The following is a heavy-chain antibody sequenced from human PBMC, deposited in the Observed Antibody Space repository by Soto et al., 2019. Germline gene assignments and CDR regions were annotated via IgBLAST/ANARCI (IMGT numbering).Heavy chain of an antibody. V-gene: IGHV1-69*02. CDR1: GGTFSSYT. D-gene: IGHD3-22*01. Sequence: QVQLVQSGAEVKKPGSSVKVSCKASGGTFSSYTISWVRQAPGQGLEWMGRIIPILGIANYAQKFQGRVTITADKSTSTAYRELSSLRSEDTAVYYCARWRGITMMVENAFDIWGQGTMVTVSS. CDR3: ARWRGITMMVENAFDI. J-gene: IGHJ3*02. CDR2: IIPILGIA.